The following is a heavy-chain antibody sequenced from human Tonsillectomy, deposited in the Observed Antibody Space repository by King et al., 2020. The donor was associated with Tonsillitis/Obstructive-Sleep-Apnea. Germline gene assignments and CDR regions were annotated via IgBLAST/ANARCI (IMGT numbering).Heavy chain of an antibody. J-gene: IGHJ4*02. CDR3: ARESRDGYKYGCDC. CDR2: IYSGGST. V-gene: IGHV3-53*01. D-gene: IGHD5-24*01. Sequence: VQLVESGGGLIQPGGSLRLSCAASGFTVSSNYMSWVRQAPGKGLEWVSVIYSGGSTYYADSVKGRFTISRDNSKNTPYLQMNGLRAEDTAVYYCARESRDGYKYGCDCWGEGTLVTVSS. CDR1: GFTVSSNY.